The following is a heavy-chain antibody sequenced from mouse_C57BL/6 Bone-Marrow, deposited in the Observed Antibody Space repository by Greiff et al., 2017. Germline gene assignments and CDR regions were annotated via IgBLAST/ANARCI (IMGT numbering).Heavy chain of an antibody. J-gene: IGHJ4*01. V-gene: IGHV1-55*01. CDR1: GYTFTSYW. D-gene: IGHD2-4*01. CDR2: IYPGSGST. Sequence: QVQLQQPGAELVKPGASVKMSCKASGYTFTSYWLTWVKQRPGQGLEWIGDIYPGSGSTNYNEKFKSKATLTVDTSSSTAYMQLSSLTSEDSAVYYCAREGSMITTGYYYAMDYWGQGTSVTVSS. CDR3: AREGSMITTGYYYAMDY.